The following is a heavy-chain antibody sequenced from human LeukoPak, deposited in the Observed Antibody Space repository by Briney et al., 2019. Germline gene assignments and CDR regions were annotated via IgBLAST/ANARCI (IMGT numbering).Heavy chain of an antibody. CDR2: ISSSSSTI. D-gene: IGHD3-22*01. Sequence: GGSLRLSCAASGFTFSSYSMNWVRQAPGKGLEWVSYISSSSSTIYYADSVKGRFTISRDNAKNSLYLQMNSLRAEDTAVYYCARDHRAYYYDSSGYPDYWGQGTLVTVSS. J-gene: IGHJ4*02. CDR1: GFTFSSYS. CDR3: ARDHRAYYYDSSGYPDY. V-gene: IGHV3-48*01.